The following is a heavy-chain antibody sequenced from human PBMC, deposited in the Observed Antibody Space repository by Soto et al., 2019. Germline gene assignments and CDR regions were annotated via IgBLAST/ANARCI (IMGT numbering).Heavy chain of an antibody. CDR1: GFTFGSYA. V-gene: IGHV3-23*01. Sequence: EVQLLESGGGLVQPGGSLRLSCAASGFTFGSYAMSWVRQAPGKGLEWVSAISGSGGSTYYADSVKGRFTISRDNSKNTLYLQMNSLRAEDTAVYYCAKDGGTSRGWYYYYGMDVWGQGTTVTVSS. J-gene: IGHJ6*02. CDR2: ISGSGGST. CDR3: AKDGGTSRGWYYYYGMDV. D-gene: IGHD1-1*01.